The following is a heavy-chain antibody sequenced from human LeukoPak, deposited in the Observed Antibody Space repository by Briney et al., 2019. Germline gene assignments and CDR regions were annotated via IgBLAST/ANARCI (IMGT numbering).Heavy chain of an antibody. D-gene: IGHD6-13*01. V-gene: IGHV3-66*01. Sequence: GGSLRLSCAASGFPFSSHGMSWVRQAPGKGLEWVSVIYSGGSTYYADSVKGRFTISRDNSKNTLYLQMNSLRAEDTAVYYCARGGPAAGRFDYWGQGTLVTVSS. J-gene: IGHJ4*02. CDR2: IYSGGST. CDR3: ARGGPAAGRFDY. CDR1: GFPFSSHG.